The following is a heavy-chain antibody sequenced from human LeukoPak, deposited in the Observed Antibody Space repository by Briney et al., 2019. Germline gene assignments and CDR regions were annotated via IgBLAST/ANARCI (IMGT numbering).Heavy chain of an antibody. D-gene: IGHD3-10*01. CDR3: ARGPGSGSYYKGAWFDP. Sequence: ASVKVSCKASGGTFSSYAISWVRQAPGQGLEWMGRIIPILGIANYAQKFQGRVTITADKSTSTAYMELSSLRSEDTAVYYCARGPGSGSYYKGAWFDPWGQGTLVTVSS. CDR1: GGTFSSYA. CDR2: IIPILGIA. V-gene: IGHV1-69*04. J-gene: IGHJ5*02.